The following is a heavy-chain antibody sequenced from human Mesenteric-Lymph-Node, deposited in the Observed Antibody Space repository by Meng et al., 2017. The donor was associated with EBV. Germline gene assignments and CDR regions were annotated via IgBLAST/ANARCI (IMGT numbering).Heavy chain of an antibody. D-gene: IGHD5-24*01. Sequence: QVQLVPAGAEVKKPGSLVKVSGEAAAGTFSTYVISLVRQAPGQGLEWMGGIITVFDTPNYAQKFQGRVTITADESTNTAYMELSSLKYEDTAVYYCTRGDGYSHYWGQGTLVTVSS. V-gene: IGHV1-69*01. CDR1: AGTFSTYV. J-gene: IGHJ4*02. CDR3: TRGDGYSHY. CDR2: IITVFDTP.